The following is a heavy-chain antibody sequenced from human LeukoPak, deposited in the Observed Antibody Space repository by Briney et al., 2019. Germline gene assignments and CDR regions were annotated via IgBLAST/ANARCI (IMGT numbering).Heavy chain of an antibody. Sequence: SVEVSCKASGGTFGSYAISWVRQAPGQGLEWMGGIIPIFGTANYAQKFQGRVTITADESTSTAYMELSSLRSEDTAVYYCASSSGVIIPHNWFDPWGQGTLVTVSS. CDR3: ASSSGVIIPHNWFDP. CDR2: IIPIFGTA. CDR1: GGTFGSYA. J-gene: IGHJ5*02. D-gene: IGHD3-10*01. V-gene: IGHV1-69*13.